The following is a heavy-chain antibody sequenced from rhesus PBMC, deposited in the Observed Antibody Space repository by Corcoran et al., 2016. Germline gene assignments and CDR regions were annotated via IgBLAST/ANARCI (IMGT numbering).Heavy chain of an antibody. CDR2: IYWDDDK. J-gene: IGHJ4*01. CDR1: GFSLSTRGMG. V-gene: IGHV2-1*01. CDR3: ARKGDYFDY. Sequence: QVTLKESGPALVKPTQTLTLTCTFSGFSLSTRGMGVGWIRQPSRKTLEWLAHIYWDDDKRYSTSLKSRLTISKDTSKNQVVLTMTNMDPVDTATYYCARKGDYFDYWGQGVLVTVSS.